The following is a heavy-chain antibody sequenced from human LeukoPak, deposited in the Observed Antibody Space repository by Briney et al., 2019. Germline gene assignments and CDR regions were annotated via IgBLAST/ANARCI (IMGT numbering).Heavy chain of an antibody. CDR3: ASSGDSYSGFDY. V-gene: IGHV3-30-3*01. Sequence: GALRLSCAASGFTFSSYAMHWVRQAPGKGLEWVAVISYDGSNKYYADSVKGRFTIPRDNSKNTLYLQMNSLRAEDTAVYYCASSGDSYSGFDYWGQGTLVTVSS. CDR1: GFTFSSYA. CDR2: ISYDGSNK. J-gene: IGHJ4*02. D-gene: IGHD2-21*02.